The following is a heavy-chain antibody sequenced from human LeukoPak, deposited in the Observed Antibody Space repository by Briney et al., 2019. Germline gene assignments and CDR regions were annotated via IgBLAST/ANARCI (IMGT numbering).Heavy chain of an antibody. Sequence: GGSLRLSCAASGFTFGTYAMNWVRQAPGKGLEWVSGIPASGSTTYYADSVKGRFTISRDNSKNTLYLQMNSLRAEDTAIYCAKDRVPDGRWNFDFWGQGTLVTVSS. CDR2: IPASGSTT. J-gene: IGHJ4*02. CDR3: AKDRVPDGRWNFDF. D-gene: IGHD1-1*01. V-gene: IGHV3-23*01. CDR1: GFTFGTYA.